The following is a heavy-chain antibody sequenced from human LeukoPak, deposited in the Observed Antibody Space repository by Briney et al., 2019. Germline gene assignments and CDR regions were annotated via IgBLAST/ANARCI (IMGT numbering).Heavy chain of an antibody. Sequence: PSETLSLTCTVSNGSISSRSYYWGWVRQPPGKGLEWIVSIYYSGSTYQNPSLKSRVTISVDTSKNQFSLELSSVTAADTAVFYCARHFYDSTGFFDLWGQGTLVTVSS. D-gene: IGHD3-22*01. CDR1: NGSISSRSYY. V-gene: IGHV4-39*01. CDR3: ARHFYDSTGFFDL. J-gene: IGHJ4*02. CDR2: IYYSGST.